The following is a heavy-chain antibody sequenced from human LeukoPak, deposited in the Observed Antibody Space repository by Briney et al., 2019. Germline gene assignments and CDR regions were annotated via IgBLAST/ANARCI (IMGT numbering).Heavy chain of an antibody. J-gene: IGHJ4*02. CDR3: AIWASDNY. CDR1: GFTFNRSW. D-gene: IGHD7-27*01. V-gene: IGHV3-7*01. Sequence: PGGSPRLSCAASGFTFNRSWMNWVRQAPGKGLEWVANMDPSGSQKRYVDSVKGRFTISRDNPGTSLYLEMNGLRTEDTAIYYCAIWASDNYWGQGTLVTVSS. CDR2: MDPSGSQK.